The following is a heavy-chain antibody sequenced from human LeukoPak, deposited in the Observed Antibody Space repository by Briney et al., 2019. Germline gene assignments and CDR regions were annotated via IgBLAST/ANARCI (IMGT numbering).Heavy chain of an antibody. CDR1: GYSFTDYY. V-gene: IGHV1-69*05. D-gene: IGHD2-2*02. J-gene: IGHJ6*03. CDR3: ARTQLLYGGYYYYYMDV. Sequence: SVKVSCKTSGYSFTDYYMHWVRQAPGQGPEWMGGIIPIFGTANYAQKFQGRVTITTDESTSTAYMELSSLRSEDTAVYYCARTQLLYGGYYYYYMDVWGKGTTVTVSS. CDR2: IIPIFGTA.